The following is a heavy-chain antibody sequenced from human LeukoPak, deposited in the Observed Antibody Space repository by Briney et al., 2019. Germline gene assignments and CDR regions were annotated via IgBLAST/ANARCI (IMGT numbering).Heavy chain of an antibody. V-gene: IGHV1-69*02. Sequence: SVKVSCKASGGTFSSYTISWVRQAPGQGREWMGRIIPILGMANYAQKFQGRVTITADKSTSTAYMELSSLRPEDTAVYYCAEGIAVALAFDIWGQGTMVTVSS. CDR1: GGTFSSYT. CDR3: AEGIAVALAFDI. D-gene: IGHD6-19*01. CDR2: IIPILGMA. J-gene: IGHJ3*02.